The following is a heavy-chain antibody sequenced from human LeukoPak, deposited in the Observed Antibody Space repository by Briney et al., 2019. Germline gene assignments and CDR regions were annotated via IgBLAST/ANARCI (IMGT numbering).Heavy chain of an antibody. CDR2: IYYSGST. CDR1: GGSISSYY. D-gene: IGHD4-23*01. V-gene: IGHV4-59*08. Sequence: SETLSLTCTVSGGSISSYYWSWIRQPPGKGLEWIGYIYYSGSTNYNPSLKSRVTISVDTSKNQFSLKLSSVTAADTAVYYCAGHKSDYGGNFYGGTFDPWGQGTLVTVSS. J-gene: IGHJ5*02. CDR3: AGHKSDYGGNFYGGTFDP.